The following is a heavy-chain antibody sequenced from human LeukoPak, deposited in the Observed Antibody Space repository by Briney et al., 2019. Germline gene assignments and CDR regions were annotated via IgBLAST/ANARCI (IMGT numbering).Heavy chain of an antibody. V-gene: IGHV1-24*01. D-gene: IGHD6-13*01. CDR3: ATDPKGAAAGTSPLGY. J-gene: IGHJ4*02. CDR1: GYTLTELS. CDR2: FDPEDGET. Sequence: ASVKVSCKVSGYTLTELSMHWVRQAPGKGLEWMGGFDPEDGETIYAQKFQGRVTMTEDTSTDTAYMELSSLRSEDTAVYYCATDPKGAAAGTSPLGYWGQGTLVTVSS.